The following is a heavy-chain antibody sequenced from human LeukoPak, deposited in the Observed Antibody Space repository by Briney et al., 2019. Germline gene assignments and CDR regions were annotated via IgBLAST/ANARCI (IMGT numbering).Heavy chain of an antibody. CDR3: ARVQGSRRLYYFDC. Sequence: SETLSLTCTVSGGSISSGGYYWSWIRQPPGKGLEWIGYIYHSGSTYYNPSLKSRVTISVDTSKNQFSLKLSSVTAADTAVYYCARVQGSRRLYYFDCWGQGTLVTVSS. V-gene: IGHV4-30-2*01. D-gene: IGHD2/OR15-2a*01. CDR1: GGSISSGGYY. J-gene: IGHJ4*02. CDR2: IYHSGST.